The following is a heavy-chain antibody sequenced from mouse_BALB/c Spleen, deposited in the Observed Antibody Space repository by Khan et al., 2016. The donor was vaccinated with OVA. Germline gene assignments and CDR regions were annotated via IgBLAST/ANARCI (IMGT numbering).Heavy chain of an antibody. Sequence: QVQLQQSGAELVKPGASVKLSCKTSGYTFTSYWIQWVKQRPGQGLGWIGQIFPGTGTTYYNENFKGKATLTLDTSSTTAYMQLSSLTSEDSAVYFCARGYFGNYEFAYWGQGTLVTVSA. J-gene: IGHJ3*01. CDR1: GYTFTSYW. CDR2: IFPGTGTT. V-gene: IGHV1S132*01. CDR3: ARGYFGNYEFAY. D-gene: IGHD2-1*01.